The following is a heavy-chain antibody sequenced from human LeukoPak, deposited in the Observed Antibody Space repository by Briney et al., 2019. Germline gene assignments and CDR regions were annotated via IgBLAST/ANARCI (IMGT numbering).Heavy chain of an antibody. Sequence: GGSLRLSCTASGFTFSTYGMHWVRQAPGKGLEWVTLISYDGSTKYYSDSVKGRFTLSRDNSKNTLYLQMNSLRAEDTAVYYCASIAARQDFDYWGQGTLVTVSS. CDR3: ASIAARQDFDY. CDR1: GFTFSTYG. D-gene: IGHD6-6*01. J-gene: IGHJ4*02. CDR2: ISYDGSTK. V-gene: IGHV3-30*03.